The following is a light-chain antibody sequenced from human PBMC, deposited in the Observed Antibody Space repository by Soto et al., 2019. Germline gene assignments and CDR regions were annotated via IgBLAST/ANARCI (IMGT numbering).Light chain of an antibody. CDR2: GAS. J-gene: IGKJ4*01. V-gene: IGKV3-15*01. CDR1: QSVSSN. CDR3: QQYNTSPRPLT. Sequence: EIVMTQSPATLSVSPGERATLSCRASQSVSSNLAWYQQKPGQAPRLLIYGASTRATGIPARIRGSGSGTETMLTSSHMQSEDSAVYYCQQYNTSPRPLTFGGGSKVE.